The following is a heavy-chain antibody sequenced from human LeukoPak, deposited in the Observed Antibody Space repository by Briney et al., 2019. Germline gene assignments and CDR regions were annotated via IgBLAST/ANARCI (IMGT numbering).Heavy chain of an antibody. J-gene: IGHJ5*02. CDR1: GGSISSYY. D-gene: IGHD3-3*01. Sequence: SETLSLTCTVSGGSISSYYWSWIRQPPGKGLEWIGYIYYNGGTNYNPSLKSRVTISVDTSKNQFSLKLRSVTAADTAVYYCARGNVGYYTGNWFDPWGQGTLVTVSS. CDR3: ARGNVGYYTGNWFDP. V-gene: IGHV4-59*01. CDR2: IYYNGGT.